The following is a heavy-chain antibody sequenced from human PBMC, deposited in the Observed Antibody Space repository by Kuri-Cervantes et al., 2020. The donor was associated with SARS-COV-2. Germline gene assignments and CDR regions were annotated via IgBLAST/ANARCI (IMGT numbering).Heavy chain of an antibody. CDR3: ARIYDGDYENWYFDL. Sequence: LTLACSPSGQAFSSYAMTWVAQAPGKGLEWVSAISGSGGSTYYADSVKGRFTISRDNSKNTLYLQMNSLRAEDTAVYYCARIYDGDYENWYFDLWCRGTLVTVSS. CDR1: GQAFSSYA. CDR2: ISGSGGST. J-gene: IGHJ2*01. V-gene: IGHV3-23*01. D-gene: IGHD4-17*01.